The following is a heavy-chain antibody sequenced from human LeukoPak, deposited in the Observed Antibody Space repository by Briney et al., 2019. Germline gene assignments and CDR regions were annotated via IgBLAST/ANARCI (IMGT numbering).Heavy chain of an antibody. CDR1: GDSISRSDSY. J-gene: IGHJ4*02. V-gene: IGHV4-39*01. Sequence: SETLSLTCSVSGDSISRSDSYWDWIRQPPGKGLQWIGTIYYSGRTYYSPSLKSRVTMSVDTSNNQFSLNLRSVTAADTAVYYCARDGTTGIIWGQGTLVTVSS. CDR3: ARDGTTGII. CDR2: IYYSGRT. D-gene: IGHD1-7*01.